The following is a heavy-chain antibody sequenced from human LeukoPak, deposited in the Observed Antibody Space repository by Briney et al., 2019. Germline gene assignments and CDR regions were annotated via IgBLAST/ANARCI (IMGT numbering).Heavy chain of an antibody. J-gene: IGHJ3*02. CDR3: AADILTGYYSGDDAFDI. Sequence: GGSLRLSCVASGFTFSDYYMSWIRRAPGKGLEWVSYISSSSSYTNYADSVKGRFTISRDNAKNSLYLQMNSLRAEDTAVYYCAADILTGYYSGDDAFDIWGQGTMVTVSS. V-gene: IGHV3-11*06. CDR2: ISSSSSYT. D-gene: IGHD3-9*01. CDR1: GFTFSDYY.